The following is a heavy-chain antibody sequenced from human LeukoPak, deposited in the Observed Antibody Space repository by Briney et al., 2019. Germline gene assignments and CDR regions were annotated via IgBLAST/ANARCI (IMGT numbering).Heavy chain of an antibody. J-gene: IGHJ4*02. CDR2: IKGDGSEK. CDR3: ATYHPFGQ. V-gene: IGHV3-7*01. Sequence: GGSLRLSCAASGCAFSSSWMTWVRQAPGKGLEWVATIKGDGSEKSYVDSVKGRFTISRDNARNSLFLQMNSLRAEDTAVYYCATYHPFGQWGQGTLVTVSS. D-gene: IGHD2-2*01. CDR1: GCAFSSSW.